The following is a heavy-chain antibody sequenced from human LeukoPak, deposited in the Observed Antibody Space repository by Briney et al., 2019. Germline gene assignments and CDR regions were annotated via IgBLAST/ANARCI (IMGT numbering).Heavy chain of an antibody. D-gene: IGHD1-1*01. Sequence: SETLSLTCAVYGGSFSGYYWSGIRQPPGKGLEWIREINHSGSTNYNPSLTRRVTISVDTSKNQFSLTRRSVDAAATDEYYCASTDDDTLDFDYWGQGTLVTVSS. CDR2: INHSGST. V-gene: IGHV4-34*01. CDR3: ASTDDDTLDFDY. J-gene: IGHJ4*02. CDR1: GGSFSGYY.